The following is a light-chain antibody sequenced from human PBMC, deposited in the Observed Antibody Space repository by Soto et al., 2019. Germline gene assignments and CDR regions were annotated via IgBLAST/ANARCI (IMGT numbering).Light chain of an antibody. CDR1: SSNIGSNT. CDR3: AAWDDSLNGAV. V-gene: IGLV1-44*01. Sequence: QSVLTQPPSASGTPGQRVTISCSGSSSNIGSNTVNWYQQLPGTATKLLIYSTNQRPSGVPDRFSGSKSGTSASLAISGLQSEDEDDYYCAAWDDSLNGAVFGGGTQLTVL. CDR2: STN. J-gene: IGLJ7*01.